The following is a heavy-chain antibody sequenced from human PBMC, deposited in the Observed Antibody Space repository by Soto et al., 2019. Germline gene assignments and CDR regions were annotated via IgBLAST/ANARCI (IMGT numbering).Heavy chain of an antibody. CDR2: ISYDGSNK. V-gene: IGHV3-30*18. J-gene: IGHJ4*02. CDR1: GFTFSSYG. Sequence: LRLSCAASGFTFSSYGMHWVRQAPGKGLEWVAVISYDGSNKYYADSVKGRFTISRDNSKNTLYLQMNSLRAEDTAVYYCAKVTFEYALGYWGQGTLVTVSS. CDR3: AKVTFEYALGY. D-gene: IGHD2-8*01.